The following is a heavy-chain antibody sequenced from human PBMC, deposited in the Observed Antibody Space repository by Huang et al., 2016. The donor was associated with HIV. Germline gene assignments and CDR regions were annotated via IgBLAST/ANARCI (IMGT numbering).Heavy chain of an antibody. Sequence: QVHLVQSGAEVKKPGASVKVSCKASGYTFTNYDINWVRQAPGRGLEWMGWMNPNTGNTGFAQSFQGRVTMTRKTSITTAYMELTRLTSEDTAVYYCARSAYGDLDYWGLGTLVIVSS. CDR2: MNPNTGNT. CDR3: ARSAYGDLDY. V-gene: IGHV1-8*02. J-gene: IGHJ4*02. CDR1: GYTFTNYD. D-gene: IGHD4-17*01.